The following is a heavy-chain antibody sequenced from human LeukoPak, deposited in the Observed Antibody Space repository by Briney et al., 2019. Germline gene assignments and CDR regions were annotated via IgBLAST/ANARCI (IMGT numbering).Heavy chain of an antibody. Sequence: GRSLRLSCAASGFTFSSYAMHWVRQAPGKGLEWVAVISYDGSNKYYADSVKGRITISRDYSKNTLYLQMNSLRAEDTAVYYCARGGITIFGVVSTYYYGMDVWGQGTTVTVSS. CDR1: GFTFSSYA. J-gene: IGHJ6*02. CDR2: ISYDGSNK. D-gene: IGHD3-3*01. CDR3: ARGGITIFGVVSTYYYGMDV. V-gene: IGHV3-30-3*01.